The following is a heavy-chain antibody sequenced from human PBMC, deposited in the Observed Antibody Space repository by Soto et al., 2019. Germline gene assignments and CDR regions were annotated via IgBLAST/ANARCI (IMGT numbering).Heavy chain of an antibody. D-gene: IGHD2-15*01. Sequence: QVQLAQSGAEVRKPGSSVKVSCRASGGSFSDFAFSWVRQAPGQGLEWMGGIIPMFAATKYAQRFQDRVTTTADASPETVYLALSSLTSDDSAVYYCARGGIVAVPAALSSYDDYTNYRFDSWGQGTLVSVSS. V-gene: IGHV1-69*01. J-gene: IGHJ4*02. CDR3: ARGGIVAVPAALSSYDDYTNYRFDS. CDR2: IIPMFAAT. CDR1: GGSFSDFA.